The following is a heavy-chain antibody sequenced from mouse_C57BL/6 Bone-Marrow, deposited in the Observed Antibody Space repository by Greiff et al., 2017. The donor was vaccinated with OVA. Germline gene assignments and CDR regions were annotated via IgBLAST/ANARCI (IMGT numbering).Heavy chain of an antibody. CDR1: EYEFPSHD. V-gene: IGHV5-2*03. Sequence: EVKVEESGGGLVQPGESLKLSCESNEYEFPSHDMSWVRKTPEKRLELVAAINSDGGSTYYPDTMERRFIISRDNTKKTLYLQMSSLRSEDTALYYCARHGAAQAPFAYWGQGTLVTVSA. CDR3: ARHGAAQAPFAY. D-gene: IGHD3-2*02. CDR2: INSDGGST. J-gene: IGHJ3*01.